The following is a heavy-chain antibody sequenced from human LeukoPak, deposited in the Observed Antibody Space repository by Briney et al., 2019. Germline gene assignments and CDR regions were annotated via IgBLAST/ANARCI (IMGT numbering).Heavy chain of an antibody. CDR2: INHSGST. V-gene: IGHV4-34*09. J-gene: IGHJ5*02. D-gene: IGHD3-22*01. CDR1: GGSFSDYY. Sequence: SETLSLTCAVYGGSFSDYYWNWIRQPPGKGLEWIGEINHSGSTNYNPSLKSRVTISVDTSKNQFSLKLSSVTAADTAVYYCARGPGYYDSSGLAPWGQGSLVTVSS. CDR3: ARGPGYYDSSGLAP.